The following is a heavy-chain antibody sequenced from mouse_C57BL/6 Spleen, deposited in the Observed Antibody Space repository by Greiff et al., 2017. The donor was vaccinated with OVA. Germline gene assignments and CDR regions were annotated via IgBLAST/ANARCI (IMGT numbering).Heavy chain of an antibody. CDR3: AISTMITPYYAMDY. J-gene: IGHJ4*01. Sequence: VQLQQSGPGLVQPSQSLSITCTVSGFSLTSYGVHWVRQSPGKGLEWLGVIWSGGSTDYNAAFISRLSISKDNSKSQVFFKMNSLQADDTAIYYCAISTMITPYYAMDYWGQGTSVTVSS. V-gene: IGHV2-2*01. CDR1: GFSLTSYG. CDR2: IWSGGST. D-gene: IGHD2-4*01.